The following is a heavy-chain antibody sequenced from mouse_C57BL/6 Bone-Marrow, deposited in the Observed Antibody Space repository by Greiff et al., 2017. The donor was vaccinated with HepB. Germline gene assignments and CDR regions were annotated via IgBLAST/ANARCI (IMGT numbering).Heavy chain of an antibody. CDR3: ARKRLRPRDYYAMDY. D-gene: IGHD2-4*01. V-gene: IGHV2-2*01. CDR1: GFSLTSYG. CDR2: IWSGGST. Sequence: VQRVESGPGLVQPSQSLSITCTVSGFSLTSYGVHWVRQSPGKGLEWLGVIWSGGSTDYNAALISRLSISKDNSKSQVFFKMNSLQADDTAIYYCARKRLRPRDYYAMDYWGQGTSVTVSS. J-gene: IGHJ4*01.